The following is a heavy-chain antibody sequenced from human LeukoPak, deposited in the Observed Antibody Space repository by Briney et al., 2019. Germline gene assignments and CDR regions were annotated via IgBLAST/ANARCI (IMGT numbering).Heavy chain of an antibody. CDR1: GGSISSYY. Sequence: ASETLSLTCTVSGGSISSYYWSWIRQPPGKGLEWIGYIYYSGSTNYNPSLKSRVTISVDTSKNQFSLKLSSVTAADTAVYYCARGPAGYPLSYYYYMDVRGKGTTVTVSS. CDR2: IYYSGST. J-gene: IGHJ6*03. CDR3: ARGPAGYPLSYYYYMDV. D-gene: IGHD1-1*01. V-gene: IGHV4-59*01.